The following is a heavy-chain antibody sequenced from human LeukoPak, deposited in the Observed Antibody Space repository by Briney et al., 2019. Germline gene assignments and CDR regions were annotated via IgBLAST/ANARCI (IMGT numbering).Heavy chain of an antibody. D-gene: IGHD1-1*01. V-gene: IGHV4-61*02. CDR3: ERSRNETSMDY. CDR1: GGSISSGSYY. Sequence: SQTLSLTCTVSGGSISSGSYYWTWIRQPAGKGLEWIGRIYTSGSTNHNPSLKGRVTISLDTSKNQLSLKLISVTAADTAVYFWERSRNETSMDYWGQGTLVTVSS. J-gene: IGHJ4*02. CDR2: IYTSGST.